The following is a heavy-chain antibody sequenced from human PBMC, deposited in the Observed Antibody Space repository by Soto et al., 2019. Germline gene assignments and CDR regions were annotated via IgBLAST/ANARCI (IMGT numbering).Heavy chain of an antibody. CDR1: GFTFSSYA. D-gene: IGHD3-3*01. CDR3: AKGSGGDFWSGGREYYYYYMDV. V-gene: IGHV3-23*01. J-gene: IGHJ6*03. Sequence: GGSLRLSCAASGFTFSSYAMSWVRQAPGKGLEWVSAISGSGGSTYYADSVKGRFTISRDNSKNTLYLQMNSLRAEDTAVYYCAKGSGGDFWSGGREYYYYYMDVWGKGTTVTVSS. CDR2: ISGSGGST.